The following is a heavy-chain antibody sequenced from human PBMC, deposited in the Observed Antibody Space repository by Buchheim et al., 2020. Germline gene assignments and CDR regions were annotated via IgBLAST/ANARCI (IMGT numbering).Heavy chain of an antibody. D-gene: IGHD6-19*01. CDR2: ISYDGSNK. J-gene: IGHJ4*02. CDR3: ARGPRDSSGWYFDY. CDR1: GFTFSRYA. V-gene: IGHV3-30*04. Sequence: QVQLVESGGGVVQPGRSLRLSCAASGFTFSRYAMHWVRQAPGKGLEWVAVISYDGSNKYYADSVKGRFTISRDNSKNTLYLQMNSLRAEDTAVYYCARGPRDSSGWYFDYWGQGTL.